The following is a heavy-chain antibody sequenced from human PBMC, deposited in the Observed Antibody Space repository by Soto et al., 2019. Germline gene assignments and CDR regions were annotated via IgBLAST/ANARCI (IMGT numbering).Heavy chain of an antibody. Sequence: QVQLVESGGGVVQPGRSLRLSCAASGFTFSSYGMHWVRQAPGKGLEWVAVISYDGSNKYYADSVKGRFTISRDNSKNTLYLQMNSLRAEDTAVYYGAKDPRIYSGSPLFDYWGQGTLVTVSS. V-gene: IGHV3-30*18. CDR3: AKDPRIYSGSPLFDY. CDR1: GFTFSSYG. D-gene: IGHD6-25*01. J-gene: IGHJ4*02. CDR2: ISYDGSNK.